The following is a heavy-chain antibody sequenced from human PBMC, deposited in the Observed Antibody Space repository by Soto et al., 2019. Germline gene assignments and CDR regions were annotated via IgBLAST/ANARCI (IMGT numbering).Heavy chain of an antibody. CDR3: ARDSPSVAAPFGSIDY. J-gene: IGHJ4*02. CDR2: ISSSSSYI. CDR1: GFTFSSYS. D-gene: IGHD2-15*01. V-gene: IGHV3-21*01. Sequence: GGSLRLSCAASGFTFSSYSMNWVRQAPGKGLEWVSSISSSSSYIYYADSVKGRFTISRDNAKNSLYLQMNSLRAEDTAVYYCARDSPSVAAPFGSIDYWGQGTLVTVSS.